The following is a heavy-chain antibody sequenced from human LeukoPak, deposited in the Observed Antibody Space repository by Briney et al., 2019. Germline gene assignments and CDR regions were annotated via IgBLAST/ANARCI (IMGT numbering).Heavy chain of an antibody. J-gene: IGHJ4*02. CDR3: GRVSGYHWESFYDY. V-gene: IGHV4-59*01. D-gene: IGHD5-12*01. CDR2: IYYSGST. Sequence: PSETLSLTCTVSGGSISNYYWSWIRQPPGKGLEWIGYIYYSGSTNYNPSLKSRVTISVDTSKNQFSLKLRSVTAADTAVYYCGRVSGYHWESFYDYWGQGTLVTVSS. CDR1: GGSISNYY.